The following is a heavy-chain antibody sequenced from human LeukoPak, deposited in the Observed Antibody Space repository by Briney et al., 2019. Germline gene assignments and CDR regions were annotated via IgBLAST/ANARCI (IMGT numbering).Heavy chain of an antibody. CDR3: ARSPVRWLPFDY. CDR1: GGTFSSYA. D-gene: IGHD5-24*01. Sequence: GASVKVSCKASGGTFSSYAISWVRQAPGQGLEWMGGIIPIFGTANYAQKFQGRVTITTDESTSTAYMELSSLGSEDTAVYYCARSPVRWLPFDYWGQGTLVTVSS. V-gene: IGHV1-69*05. J-gene: IGHJ4*02. CDR2: IIPIFGTA.